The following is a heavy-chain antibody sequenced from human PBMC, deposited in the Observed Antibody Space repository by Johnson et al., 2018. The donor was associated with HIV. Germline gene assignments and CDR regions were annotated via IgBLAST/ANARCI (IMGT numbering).Heavy chain of an antibody. Sequence: QVQLVESGGGVVQPGRSLRLSCVASGFTFSSYAMHWVRQAPGKGLEWVAVISYDGSNKYYADSVKGRFTISRDNSKNTLYLQMNSLRAEDTAVYYCASFAAAGDAFDIWGQGTMVTVSS. CDR1: GFTFSSYA. D-gene: IGHD6-13*01. V-gene: IGHV3-30-3*01. CDR2: ISYDGSNK. J-gene: IGHJ3*02. CDR3: ASFAAAGDAFDI.